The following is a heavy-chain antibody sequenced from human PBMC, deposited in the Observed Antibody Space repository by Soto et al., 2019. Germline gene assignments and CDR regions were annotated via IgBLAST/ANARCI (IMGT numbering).Heavy chain of an antibody. CDR1: GFTVSSNY. Sequence: EVQLVESGGGLIQPGGSLRLSCAASGFTVSSNYMSWVRQAPGKGLEWVSVIYSVGSTYYADSVKGRFTISRDNSKTTLYLQMNSLRAEDTAVYYSARDVVEVWGWFDPWGQGTLVTVSS. D-gene: IGHD2-8*01. J-gene: IGHJ5*02. CDR2: IYSVGST. CDR3: ARDVVEVWGWFDP. V-gene: IGHV3-53*01.